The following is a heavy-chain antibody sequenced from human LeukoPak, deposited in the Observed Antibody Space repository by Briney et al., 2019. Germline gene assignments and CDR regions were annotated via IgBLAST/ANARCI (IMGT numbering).Heavy chain of an antibody. V-gene: IGHV4-59*01. CDR1: GGSISSYY. J-gene: IGHJ4*02. Sequence: SETLSLTCTVSGGSISSYYWTWIRQPPGKGLGWIGYIHNSENTNYNPSLKSRVTISVDTSKNQFSLKLSSVTAADTAVYYCARGGWYFDYWGQGTLVTVSS. CDR2: IHNSENT. CDR3: ARGGWYFDY. D-gene: IGHD6-19*01.